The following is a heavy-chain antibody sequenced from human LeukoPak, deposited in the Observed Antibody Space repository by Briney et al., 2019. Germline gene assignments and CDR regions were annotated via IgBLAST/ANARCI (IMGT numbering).Heavy chain of an antibody. CDR2: MYTSGST. Sequence: PSQTLSLTCTVSGGSISSGSYYWSWIRQPAGKGLEWIGRMYTSGSTNYNPSLKSRVTISLDTSKNQFSLKLSSVTAADTAVYYCARGTGGSYNYDFFHYWGQGTLVTVSS. J-gene: IGHJ4*02. V-gene: IGHV4-61*02. D-gene: IGHD5-24*01. CDR1: GGSISSGSYY. CDR3: ARGTGGSYNYDFFHY.